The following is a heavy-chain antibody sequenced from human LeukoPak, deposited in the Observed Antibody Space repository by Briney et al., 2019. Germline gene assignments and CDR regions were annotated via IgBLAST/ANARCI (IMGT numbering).Heavy chain of an antibody. Sequence: SETLSLTCTVSGASISSGDYYWSWIRQHPGKGLEWIGYIYYSGSTYYNPSLKSRVTISVDTSKNQFSLKLSSVTAADTAVYYCARAITFGGVIVFGGQGTLVTVSS. CDR2: IYYSGST. CDR3: ARAITFGGVIVF. D-gene: IGHD3-16*02. V-gene: IGHV4-31*03. J-gene: IGHJ4*02. CDR1: GASISSGDYY.